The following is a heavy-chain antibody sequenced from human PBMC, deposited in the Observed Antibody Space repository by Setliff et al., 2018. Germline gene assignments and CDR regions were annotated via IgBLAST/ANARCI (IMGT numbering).Heavy chain of an antibody. J-gene: IGHJ2*01. CDR3: ARDSTWYWYFDL. CDR2: INAANDNT. Sequence: ASVKVSCKASGYTFTTYGVHWVRQAPGQRLEWMGWINAANDNTKYSQKFQGRVTITRDTSASTAYMELSSLRPEDTAVYYCARDSTWYWYFDLWGRGTLVTVSS. V-gene: IGHV1-3*01. CDR1: GYTFTTYG. D-gene: IGHD3-16*01.